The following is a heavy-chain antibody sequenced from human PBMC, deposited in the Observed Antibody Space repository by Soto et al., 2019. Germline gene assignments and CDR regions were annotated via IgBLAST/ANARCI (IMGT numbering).Heavy chain of an antibody. CDR2: ITGSGGST. D-gene: IGHD3-3*02. J-gene: IGHJ5*02. CDR3: ATVDSINGSS. CDR1: GFTFSSYA. V-gene: IGHV3-23*01. Sequence: PGGSLRLSCAASGFTFSSYARSWVRLSPGKGLEWVSAITGSGGSTYYADSVKGRLTVSRDNSKNTLYLQLNSLRAEDTAIYYCATVDSINGSSWGQGTMVTVYS.